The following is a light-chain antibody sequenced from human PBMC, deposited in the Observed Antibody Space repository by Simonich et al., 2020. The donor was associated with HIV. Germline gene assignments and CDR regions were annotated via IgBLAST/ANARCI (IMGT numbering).Light chain of an antibody. V-gene: IGKV1-12*01. Sequence: DIQMTQSPSSVSASVEDRVTISCRASQGISSWLAWYQHKPGKAPRLLMYAASSLQSGVPSRFSGSGSGTKFTLTISSLQPEDIATYYCQQYNNLLRDSFTFGPGTKVDIK. CDR1: QGISSW. CDR3: QQYNNLLRDSFT. CDR2: AAS. J-gene: IGKJ3*01.